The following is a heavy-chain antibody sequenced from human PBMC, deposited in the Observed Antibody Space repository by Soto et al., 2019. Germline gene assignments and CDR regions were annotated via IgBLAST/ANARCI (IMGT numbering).Heavy chain of an antibody. J-gene: IGHJ6*02. CDR2: IIPIFGTA. CDR1: GGTFSSYA. CDR3: ARDRYGDYYYYGMDV. V-gene: IGHV1-69*13. Sequence: GASVKVSCKASGGTFSSYAISWVRQAPGQGLEWMGGIIPIFGTANYAQKFQGRATITADESTSTAYMELSSLRSEDTAVYYCARDRYGDYYYYGMDVWGQGTTVTVSS. D-gene: IGHD4-17*01.